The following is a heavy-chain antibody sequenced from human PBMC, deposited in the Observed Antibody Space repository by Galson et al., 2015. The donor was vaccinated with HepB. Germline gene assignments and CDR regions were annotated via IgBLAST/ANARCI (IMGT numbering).Heavy chain of an antibody. D-gene: IGHD1-26*01. CDR3: AKGDQVGPDAFDI. V-gene: IGHV3-23*01. Sequence: SLRLSCAASGFTFSSYAMSWVRQAPGKGLEWVSAISGSGGSTYYADSVKGRFTISRDNSKNTLYLQMNSLRAEDTAVYYCAKGDQVGPDAFDIWGQGTMVTVSS. CDR1: GFTFSSYA. CDR2: ISGSGGST. J-gene: IGHJ3*02.